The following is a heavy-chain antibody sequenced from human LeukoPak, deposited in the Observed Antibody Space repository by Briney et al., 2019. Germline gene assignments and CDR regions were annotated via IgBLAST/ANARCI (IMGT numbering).Heavy chain of an antibody. CDR3: ASFTVTTDGASYYYYYMDV. Sequence: SVKVSCKASGGTFSSYAISWVRQAPGQGLEWMGGIIPIFGTANYAQKFQGRVTITADKSTSTAYMELSSLRSEDTAVYYCASFTVTTDGASYYYYYMDVWGKGTTVTVSS. V-gene: IGHV1-69*06. J-gene: IGHJ6*03. CDR2: IIPIFGTA. CDR1: GGTFSSYA. D-gene: IGHD4-17*01.